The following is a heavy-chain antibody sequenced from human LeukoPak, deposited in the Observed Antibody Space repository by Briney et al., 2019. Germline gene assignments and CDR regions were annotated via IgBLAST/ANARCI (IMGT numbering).Heavy chain of an antibody. V-gene: IGHV5-51*01. CDR2: IYPDDSET. Sequence: GESLKISCKASGYTFSDYWLGWVRHMPGKGLEWMTIIYPDDSETRYSPSLQGQVTISADKSINTAYLQWSSLKASDSGMYYCARQRGYRMTKDGFDVWGQGTMVTVSS. CDR1: GYTFSDYW. D-gene: IGHD5-18*01. CDR3: ARQRGYRMTKDGFDV. J-gene: IGHJ3*01.